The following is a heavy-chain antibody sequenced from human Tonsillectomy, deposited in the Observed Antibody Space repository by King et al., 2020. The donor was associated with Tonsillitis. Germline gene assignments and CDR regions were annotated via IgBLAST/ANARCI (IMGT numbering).Heavy chain of an antibody. CDR2: IIPIFGTA. D-gene: IGHD1-26*01. Sequence: VQLVESGAEVKKPGSSVKVSCKASGGTFSSYAISWVRQAPGQGLEWMGGIIPIFGTANYAQKFQGRVTITADESTSTAYMELSSLRSEDTAVYYCASYTRGSYYFHDAFDIWGQGTMVTVSS. CDR1: GGTFSSYA. CDR3: ASYTRGSYYFHDAFDI. J-gene: IGHJ3*02. V-gene: IGHV1-69*01.